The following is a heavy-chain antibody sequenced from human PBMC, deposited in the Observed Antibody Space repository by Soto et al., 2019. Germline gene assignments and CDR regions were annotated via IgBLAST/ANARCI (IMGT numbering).Heavy chain of an antibody. J-gene: IGHJ5*02. CDR1: GGSISSGGYY. Sequence: SETLSLTCTVSGGSISSGGYYWSWIRQHPGKGLEWIGYIYYSGSTYYNPSLKSRVTISVDTSKNQFSLKLSSVTAADTAVYYCARDYYDSSGYHTPSWFHPWGQGTLVTVSS. CDR2: IYYSGST. CDR3: ARDYYDSSGYHTPSWFHP. V-gene: IGHV4-31*03. D-gene: IGHD3-22*01.